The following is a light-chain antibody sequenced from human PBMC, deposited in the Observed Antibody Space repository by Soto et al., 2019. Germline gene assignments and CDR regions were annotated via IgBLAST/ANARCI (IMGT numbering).Light chain of an antibody. CDR2: DVS. V-gene: IGLV2-11*01. Sequence: QSALTQPRSVSGSPGQSVTISCTGTYSDIGSYNDVSWYQHHPAKAPRLMIFDVSQRPSGVPDRFSGSKSGNTASLTISGLQPEAEADYYCCSYVRAYRLMIFGEGTKLTVL. CDR3: CSYVRAYRLMI. J-gene: IGLJ2*01. CDR1: YSDIGSYND.